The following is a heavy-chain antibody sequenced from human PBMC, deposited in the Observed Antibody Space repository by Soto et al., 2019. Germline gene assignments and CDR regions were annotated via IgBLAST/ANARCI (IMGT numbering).Heavy chain of an antibody. CDR3: ARARRVRGIIVYYGMDV. D-gene: IGHD3-10*01. CDR1: GGSISSDGNY. V-gene: IGHV4-31*03. J-gene: IGHJ6*02. Sequence: QVQLQESGPGLVKSSQTLSLTCTVSGGSISSDGNYWSWLRQHPGKGLEWIGSIYYSGSTYYNPSLPRRVIISVDTSKHQFSLKLTSVPAAATAVYYCARARRVRGIIVYYGMDVWGQGTTVTVSS. CDR2: IYYSGST.